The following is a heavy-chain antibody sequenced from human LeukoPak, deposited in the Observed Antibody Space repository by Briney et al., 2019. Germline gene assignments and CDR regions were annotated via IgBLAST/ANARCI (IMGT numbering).Heavy chain of an antibody. CDR1: GFTFSSYA. Sequence: GRSLRLSCAASGFTFSSYAMHWVRQAPGKGLEWVAVISYDGSNKYYADSVKGRFTISRDNSKNTLYLQMNSLKAEDTAVYYCARDLRYSFEYWGQGTLVTVSS. D-gene: IGHD3-10*01. V-gene: IGHV3-30-3*01. CDR2: ISYDGSNK. J-gene: IGHJ4*02. CDR3: ARDLRYSFEY.